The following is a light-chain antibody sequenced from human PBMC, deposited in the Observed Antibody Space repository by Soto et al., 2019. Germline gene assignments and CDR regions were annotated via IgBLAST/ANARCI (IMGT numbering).Light chain of an antibody. J-gene: IGLJ2*01. Sequence: SYELTQPPSVSVSXXXXXSITCSGDKLGDKYACWYQQKPGQSPVLVIYQNNKRPSGIPERFSGSNSGNTATLTISGTQAMDEADYYCQAWGSSIVVFGGGTKLTVL. CDR1: KLGDKY. CDR3: QAWGSSIVV. CDR2: QNN. V-gene: IGLV3-1*01.